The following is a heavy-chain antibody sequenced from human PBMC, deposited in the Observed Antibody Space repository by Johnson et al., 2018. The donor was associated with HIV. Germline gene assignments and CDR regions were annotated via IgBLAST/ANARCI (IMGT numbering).Heavy chain of an antibody. CDR3: ARGALGDWVDAFDI. CDR2: ISYDGSNK. J-gene: IGHJ3*02. Sequence: QVQLVESGGGVVQPGGSLRLSCAASGFTFSSYAMHWVRQAPGKGLEWVALISYDGSNKYYADSVKGRFTISRDNSKNTLYLQMNSLRAEDTAVLYCARGALGDWVDAFDIWGQGTMVTVSS. D-gene: IGHD3-16*01. CDR1: GFTFSSYA. V-gene: IGHV3-30-3*01.